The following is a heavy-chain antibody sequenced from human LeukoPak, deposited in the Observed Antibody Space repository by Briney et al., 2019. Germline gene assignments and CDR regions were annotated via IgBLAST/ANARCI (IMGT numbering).Heavy chain of an antibody. CDR3: VTQVDATTIFDY. J-gene: IGHJ4*02. CDR1: GIIVSSNY. Sequence: GGSLRLSRAASGIIVSSNYLSWVRQAPGKGLEWVSAIYREGTPYYTDSVKGRFTISRDNSKNTMYLQMNSLRAEDTAVYYCVTQVDATTIFDYWGQGTLVTVSS. CDR2: IYREGTP. V-gene: IGHV3-66*02. D-gene: IGHD5-24*01.